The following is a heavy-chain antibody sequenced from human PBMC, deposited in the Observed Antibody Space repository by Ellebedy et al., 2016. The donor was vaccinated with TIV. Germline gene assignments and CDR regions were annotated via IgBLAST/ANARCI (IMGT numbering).Heavy chain of an antibody. CDR3: ATLPPESNDSGSTKFGY. J-gene: IGHJ4*02. V-gene: IGHV5-10-1*01. CDR2: IAASDKYS. Sequence: GESLKISCKVSGYSFTSYRITWLRQLPGTGLECSGRIAASDKYSNYSPSFDGHVTISADKSITTAHLQWSSLKASDTAMYYCATLPPESNDSGSTKFGYWGQGTLVTVSS. CDR1: GYSFTSYR. D-gene: IGHD3-10*02.